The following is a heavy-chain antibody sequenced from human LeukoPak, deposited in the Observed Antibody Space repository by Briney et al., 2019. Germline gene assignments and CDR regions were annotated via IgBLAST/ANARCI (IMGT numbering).Heavy chain of an antibody. D-gene: IGHD6-19*01. Sequence: GGSLRLSCAGSGFIFNNYAMHWVRQPPGKGLEWVSGISWNSGSIDYADSVKGRFTISRDNSKNMLYLQMNSLRAEDTAVYYCARAHSSSDYFDCWGQGILVIVSS. CDR2: ISWNSGSI. J-gene: IGHJ4*02. CDR3: ARAHSSSDYFDC. V-gene: IGHV3-9*01. CDR1: GFIFNNYA.